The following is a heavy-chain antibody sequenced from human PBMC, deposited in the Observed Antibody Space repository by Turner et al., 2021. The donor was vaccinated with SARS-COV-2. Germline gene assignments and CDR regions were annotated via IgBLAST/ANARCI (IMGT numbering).Heavy chain of an antibody. D-gene: IGHD3-10*01. CDR3: ARDSGDFDY. V-gene: IGHV3-30-3*01. CDR2: ISYDGSNK. Sequence: QLQLVASGGGVVQPGRSLRLSCAASGFTFSSYVMHWVRQAPGKGLEWVAVISYDGSNKYYADSVKGRFTISRDNSKNTLYLQMNSLRAEDTAVYYCARDSGDFDYWGQGTLVTVSS. J-gene: IGHJ4*02. CDR1: GFTFSSYV.